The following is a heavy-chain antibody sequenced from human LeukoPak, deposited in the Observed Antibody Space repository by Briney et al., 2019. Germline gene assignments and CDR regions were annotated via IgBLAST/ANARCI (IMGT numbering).Heavy chain of an antibody. Sequence: PGRSLRLSCAASGFTFSSYAMHWVRQAPGKGLEWVALISYDGNNKYNADSVKGRFTISRDNSKNTLYLQMNSLRADDTAVYYCARPYYGSSGYRLDYWGQGTLVTVSS. CDR3: ARPYYGSSGYRLDY. J-gene: IGHJ4*02. D-gene: IGHD3-22*01. CDR1: GFTFSSYA. CDR2: ISYDGNNK. V-gene: IGHV3-30*04.